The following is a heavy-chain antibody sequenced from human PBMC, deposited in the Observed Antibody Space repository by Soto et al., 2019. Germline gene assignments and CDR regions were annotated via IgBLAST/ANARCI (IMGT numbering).Heavy chain of an antibody. Sequence: QVELVQSGAEVKKRGSSVTVSCQASEDTFRNYAISWVRQSPGQGLEWMGGIIPIFGTANYAQKFQDRVTITADTSANTVYLELSSLRSEDTEVYYCASTKYDSSAYYYWYLGLWGRGTLGTVSS. CDR3: ASTKYDSSAYYYWYLGL. J-gene: IGHJ2*01. CDR2: IIPIFGTA. D-gene: IGHD3-22*01. CDR1: EDTFRNYA. V-gene: IGHV1-69*06.